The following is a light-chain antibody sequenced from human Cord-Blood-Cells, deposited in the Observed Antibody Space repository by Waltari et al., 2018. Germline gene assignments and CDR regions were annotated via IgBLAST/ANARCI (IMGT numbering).Light chain of an antibody. CDR3: SSYTSSSTRV. CDR2: EVS. CDR1: SSDFGGYNY. J-gene: IGLJ3*02. Sequence: QSALTQPASVSGSPGQSITISCTGTSSDFGGYNYVSWYQQHPGKDPNIRIDEVSNRPSGVSNRFAGSKSGNAASLTIAGLQAEDEADYYCSSYTSSSTRVFGGGTKLTVL. V-gene: IGLV2-14*01.